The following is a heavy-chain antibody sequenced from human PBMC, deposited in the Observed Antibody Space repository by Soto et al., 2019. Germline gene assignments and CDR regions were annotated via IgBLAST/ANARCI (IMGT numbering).Heavy chain of an antibody. CDR1: GGSISSYY. J-gene: IGHJ5*02. Sequence: SETLSLTCTVSGGSISSYYWSWIRQPPGKGPEWIGYIYYSGSTNYNPSLKSRVTISVDTSKNQFSLKLSSVTAADTAVYYCARENLDYYDSSTWCDPWGQGTLVTVSS. CDR3: ARENLDYYDSSTWCDP. D-gene: IGHD3-22*01. CDR2: IYYSGST. V-gene: IGHV4-59*01.